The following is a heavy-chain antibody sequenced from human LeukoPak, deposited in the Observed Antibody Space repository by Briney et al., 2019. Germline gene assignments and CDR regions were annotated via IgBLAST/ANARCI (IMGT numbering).Heavy chain of an antibody. V-gene: IGHV4-39*07. CDR1: GGSISSSSYY. CDR3: ARRKPAYCGGDCYPGYFQH. D-gene: IGHD2-21*02. CDR2: IYYSGST. Sequence: TLETLSLTCTVSGGSISSSSYYWGWIRQPPGKGLEWIGSIYYSGSTYYNPSLTSRVTISVDTSKNQFCLKLSSVTAADTAVYYCARRKPAYCGGDCYPGYFQHWGQGTLVTVSS. J-gene: IGHJ1*01.